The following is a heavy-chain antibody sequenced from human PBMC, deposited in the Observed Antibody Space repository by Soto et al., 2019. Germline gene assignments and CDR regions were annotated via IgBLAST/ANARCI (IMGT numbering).Heavy chain of an antibody. V-gene: IGHV3-7*01. CDR1: GFTFSDNW. D-gene: IGHD6-13*01. CDR2: IKPDGSEQ. Sequence: GGSLRLSCAASGFTFSDNWMDWVRQAPGKGLEWVATIKPDGSEQDYVEFVKGRFTISRDNAKNSLYLQMNSLRAEDTAVYYCATVPWTAAASWGQGTLVTVSS. CDR3: ATVPWTAAAS. J-gene: IGHJ5*02.